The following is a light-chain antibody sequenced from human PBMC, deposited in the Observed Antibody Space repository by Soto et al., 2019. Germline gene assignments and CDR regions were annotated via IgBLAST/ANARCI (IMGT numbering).Light chain of an antibody. CDR3: CSLTTSHTYV. Sequence: QSALTQPASVSGSPGQTITISCTGTSSDIGGYDVVSWYQQHPGKAPKLLIYEVAKRPSGVSNRYSGFKSGNSASLTISGLQADDEADYYCCSLTTSHTYVFGSGTKLTVL. V-gene: IGLV2-14*02. CDR2: EVA. CDR1: SSDIGGYDV. J-gene: IGLJ1*01.